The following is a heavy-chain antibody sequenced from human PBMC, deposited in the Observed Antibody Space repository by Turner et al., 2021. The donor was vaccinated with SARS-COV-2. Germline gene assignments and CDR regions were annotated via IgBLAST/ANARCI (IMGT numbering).Heavy chain of an antibody. V-gene: IGHV3-48*01. Sequence: EVQLVESGGGLVQPGGSLRLSCAASGFTLSTYSMSWVRQAPGKGPEWVSDISGTTTTIYYADSVKGRFTISRDNAKNSLYLQMNNLRAEDTAMYYCAREHYDFWSGYFYWGQGTLVTVSS. D-gene: IGHD3-3*01. CDR2: ISGTTTTI. CDR3: AREHYDFWSGYFY. J-gene: IGHJ4*02. CDR1: GFTLSTYS.